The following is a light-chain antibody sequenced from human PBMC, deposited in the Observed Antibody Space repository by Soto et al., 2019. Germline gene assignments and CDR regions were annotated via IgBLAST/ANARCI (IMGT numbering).Light chain of an antibody. Sequence: QSVLTQPASVSGSPGQSITISCTGTSSDVGGYNYVSWYQQHPGKAPKLMIYEVGNRPSGVSNRFSGSKSGNTASLTISGLQAEDEADYYCTSYTSYSTVVVFGGGTKLTVL. CDR3: TSYTSYSTVVV. CDR1: SSDVGGYNY. V-gene: IGLV2-14*01. J-gene: IGLJ2*01. CDR2: EVG.